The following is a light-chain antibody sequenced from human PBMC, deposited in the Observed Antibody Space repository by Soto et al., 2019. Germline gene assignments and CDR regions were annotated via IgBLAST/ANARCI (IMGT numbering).Light chain of an antibody. Sequence: DIQMTHSLSALSASVGDRATITCRASQSISSWLAWYQQKPGKAPKLLIYDASTLQSGVPSRYSGSGSGTEFTLTISNLQPDDFATYYCQQYESYSPWTFGQGTKVDI. V-gene: IGKV1-5*01. CDR3: QQYESYSPWT. J-gene: IGKJ1*01. CDR2: DAS. CDR1: QSISSW.